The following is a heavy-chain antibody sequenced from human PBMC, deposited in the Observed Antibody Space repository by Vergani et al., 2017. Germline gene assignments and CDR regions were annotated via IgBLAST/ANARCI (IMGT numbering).Heavy chain of an antibody. D-gene: IGHD3-22*01. V-gene: IGHV4-31*03. CDR2: IYSTGST. J-gene: IGHJ4*02. Sequence: QVQLQESGPGLVKPSQTLSLTCSVSGDSISSGVYYWNCIRQHPGKGLEWIGYIYSTGSTHHNPSLRRRINMSVDTSKNQFSLKLNSVTAADTAMYYCARMGGYDEGDAFRIGYFDSWGPGTLVTVSS. CDR1: GDSISSGVYY. CDR3: ARMGGYDEGDAFRIGYFDS.